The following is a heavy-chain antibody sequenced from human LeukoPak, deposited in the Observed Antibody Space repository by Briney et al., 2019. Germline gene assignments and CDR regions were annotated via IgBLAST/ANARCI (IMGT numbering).Heavy chain of an antibody. V-gene: IGHV4-34*01. D-gene: IGHD3-10*01. CDR1: GGSFSGYY. CDR2: INHSGST. Sequence: SETLSLTCAVYGGSFSGYYWSWIRQPPGKGLEWIGEINHSGSTNYNPSLKSRVTISVDTSKNQFSLKLSSVTAADTAVYYCASVDGSGSYWGQGTLVTVSS. CDR3: ASVDGSGSY. J-gene: IGHJ4*02.